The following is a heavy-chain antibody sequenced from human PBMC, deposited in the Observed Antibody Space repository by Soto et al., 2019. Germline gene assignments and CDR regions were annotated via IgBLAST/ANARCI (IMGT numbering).Heavy chain of an antibody. CDR2: INHSGST. CDR1: GGSFSGYY. Sequence: QVQLQQWGAGLLKPSETLSLTCAVYGGSFSGYYWSWIRQPPGKGLEWIGEINHSGSTNYNPSLKSRVTISVDTSKNQFSLKLSSVTAADTAVYYCARGGVVVPAASSRLVREDRGFDYWGQGTLVTVSS. D-gene: IGHD2-2*01. CDR3: ARGGVVVPAASSRLVREDRGFDY. J-gene: IGHJ4*02. V-gene: IGHV4-34*01.